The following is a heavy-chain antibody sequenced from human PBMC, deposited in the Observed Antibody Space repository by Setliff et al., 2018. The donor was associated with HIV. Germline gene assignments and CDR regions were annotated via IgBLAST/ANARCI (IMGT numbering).Heavy chain of an antibody. CDR3: ARDILLLFGELSNDGFDI. CDR2: ISSRSTYI. D-gene: IGHD3-10*01. J-gene: IGHJ3*02. Sequence: SLRLSCAASGFTFSTYTMNWVRQAPGKELEWVSSISSRSTYIHYADSLKGRFTISRDDAKNLLYLQMNSLRVEDTAVYYCARDILLLFGELSNDGFDIWGQGTMVTVSS. CDR1: GFTFSTYT. V-gene: IGHV3-21*01.